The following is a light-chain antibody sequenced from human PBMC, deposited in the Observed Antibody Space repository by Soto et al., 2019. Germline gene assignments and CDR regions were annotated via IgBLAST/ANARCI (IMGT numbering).Light chain of an antibody. CDR1: STNIGAGYG. Sequence: QSALTQPPSVSGAPGQRVSISCTGSSTNIGAGYGVHWYQQRPGTAPKLLIVGNTIRPSGVPDRFSASTSGNTASLTISGLQTEDEADYDCCSYAGGNTLIFGGGTKVTVL. J-gene: IGLJ2*01. CDR3: CSYAGGNTLI. CDR2: GNT. V-gene: IGLV1-40*01.